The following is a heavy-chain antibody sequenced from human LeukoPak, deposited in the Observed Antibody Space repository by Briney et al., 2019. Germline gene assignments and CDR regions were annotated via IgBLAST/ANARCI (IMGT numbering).Heavy chain of an antibody. CDR1: GFTFSSYR. V-gene: IGHV3-48*02. J-gene: IGHJ3*02. Sequence: GGSLRLSCAASGFTFSSYRMNWVRQAPGKGLEWISYISTIRTTIYYADSVKGRFTISRDNAKNSLYLQMNSLRDEDTAVYYCARELPRVDAFDIWGQGTMVTVSS. CDR2: ISTIRTTI. CDR3: ARELPRVDAFDI.